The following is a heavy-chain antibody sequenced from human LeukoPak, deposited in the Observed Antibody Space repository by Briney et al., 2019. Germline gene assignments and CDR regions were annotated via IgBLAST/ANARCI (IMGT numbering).Heavy chain of an antibody. D-gene: IGHD4-17*01. V-gene: IGHV5-51*01. CDR1: GYSFSDSW. CDR3: ARQYGRPFDY. Sequence: GESLKISCKGSGYSFSDSWIGRVRQMPGRGLEWMGIIYPGDSDTRYSPSFQGQVTISADKSISTAYLQWSSLKATDTAMYYCARQYGRPFDYWGQGTLVTVSS. J-gene: IGHJ4*02. CDR2: IYPGDSDT.